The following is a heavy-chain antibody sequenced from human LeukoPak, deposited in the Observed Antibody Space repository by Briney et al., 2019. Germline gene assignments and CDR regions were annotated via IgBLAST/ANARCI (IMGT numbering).Heavy chain of an antibody. CDR2: IYSSGST. V-gene: IGHV4-4*07. J-gene: IGHJ4*02. Sequence: SETLPLTCTVCGGSKNNYYWNWIRQPAGKGLEWIGHIYSSGSTNYNPSLKSRVTMSIDTSKNQFFLKLSSVTAADTAVYYCARRTDYWGQGTLVTVSS. CDR3: ARRTDY. CDR1: GGSKNNYY. D-gene: IGHD1-14*01.